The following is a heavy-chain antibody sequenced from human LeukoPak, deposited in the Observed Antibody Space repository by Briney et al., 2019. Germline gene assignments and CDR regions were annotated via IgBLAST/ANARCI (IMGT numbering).Heavy chain of an antibody. V-gene: IGHV4-59*01. CDR2: IDSSVIT. Sequence: SETLSLTCTVSGGSISSFNYTWIRPPPGKGLEWIGYIDSSVITNYNSSLSSRVTISLDTSQNQSSLKLNSVTAADTAVYYCATVASGWYTDYWGQGALVTVAS. J-gene: IGHJ4*02. CDR1: GGSISSFN. CDR3: ATVASGWYTDY. D-gene: IGHD6-19*01.